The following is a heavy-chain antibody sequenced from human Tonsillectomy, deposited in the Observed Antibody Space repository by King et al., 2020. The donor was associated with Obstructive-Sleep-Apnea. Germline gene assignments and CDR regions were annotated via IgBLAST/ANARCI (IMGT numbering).Heavy chain of an antibody. CDR2: IKSKNDGGTI. Sequence: VQLVESGGGLVKPGGSLRLSCEASGFTFSKTWISWVRQAPGKGLEWIGRIKSKNDGGTIDYAAPVKGRFIISRDDSESTVYLQMNSLKTEDTAVYYCTTDPRDWGQGTLVTVSA. CDR3: TTDPRD. J-gene: IGHJ4*02. CDR1: GFTFSKTW. V-gene: IGHV3-15*01. D-gene: IGHD3-10*01.